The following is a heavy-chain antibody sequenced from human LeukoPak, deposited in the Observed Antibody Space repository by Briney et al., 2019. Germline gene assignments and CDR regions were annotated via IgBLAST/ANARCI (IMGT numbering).Heavy chain of an antibody. CDR1: GFTFSSDW. V-gene: IGHV3-7*01. CDR3: ARVSAEWLLSY. CDR2: IKQDGGEK. Sequence: GGSLRLSCAASGFTFSSDWMAWVRQAPGKGLEWVANIKQDGGEKFYLDSVKGRFTISRGNSRNSLYLQMNSLRAEDTAVYYCARVSAEWLLSYWGQGTLVTVSS. J-gene: IGHJ4*02. D-gene: IGHD3-3*01.